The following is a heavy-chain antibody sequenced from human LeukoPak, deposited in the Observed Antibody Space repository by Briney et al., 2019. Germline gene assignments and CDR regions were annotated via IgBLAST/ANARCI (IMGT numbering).Heavy chain of an antibody. CDR3: ARFDY. V-gene: IGHV3-30-3*01. Sequence: QAGGSLRLSCAASGFTFSSYAMHWARQAPGKGLEWVAVISYDGSNKYYADSVKGRFTISRDNSKNTLYLQMNSLRAEDTAVYYCARFDYWGQGTLVTVSS. CDR2: ISYDGSNK. CDR1: GFTFSSYA. J-gene: IGHJ4*02.